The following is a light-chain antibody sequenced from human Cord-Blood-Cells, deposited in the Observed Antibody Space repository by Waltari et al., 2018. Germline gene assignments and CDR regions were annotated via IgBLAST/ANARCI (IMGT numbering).Light chain of an antibody. CDR2: AAS. CDR3: QQYYSYPWT. V-gene: IGKV1-8*01. Sequence: ALRMTQSPSSFSASTGDRVPITCRASQGISRYLAWYQQKPGKAPKLLIYAASTLQSGVPSRFSGSGSGTDFSLTISGRQSEDFATYYCQQYYSYPWTFGHGTKVESK. J-gene: IGKJ1*01. CDR1: QGISRY.